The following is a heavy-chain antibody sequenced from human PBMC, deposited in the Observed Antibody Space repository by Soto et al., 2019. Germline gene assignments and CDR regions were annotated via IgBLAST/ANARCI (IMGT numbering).Heavy chain of an antibody. CDR2: ISGSGGST. V-gene: IGHV3-23*01. D-gene: IGHD6-6*01. Sequence: PGGSLRLSCAASGFTFSNYAVTWVRQAPGKGLEWVSTISGSGGSTYYADSVKGRFTISRDNAKNSLYLQMNSLRDEDTAVYYCARGGAARPDYWGQGTLVTVSS. CDR1: GFTFSNYA. J-gene: IGHJ4*02. CDR3: ARGGAARPDY.